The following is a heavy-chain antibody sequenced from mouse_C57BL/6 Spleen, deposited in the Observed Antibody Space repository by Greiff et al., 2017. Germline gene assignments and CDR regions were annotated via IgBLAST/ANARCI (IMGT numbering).Heavy chain of an antibody. CDR3: ARRDYYGTLDY. V-gene: IGHV5-6*01. Sequence: EVQGVESGGDLVKPGGSLKLSCAASGFTFSSYGMSWVRQTPDKRLEWVATISSGGSYTYYPDSVKGRFTISRDNAKNTLYLQMSSLKSEDTAMYYCARRDYYGTLDYWGQGTTLTVSS. J-gene: IGHJ2*01. CDR1: GFTFSSYG. CDR2: ISSGGSYT. D-gene: IGHD1-1*01.